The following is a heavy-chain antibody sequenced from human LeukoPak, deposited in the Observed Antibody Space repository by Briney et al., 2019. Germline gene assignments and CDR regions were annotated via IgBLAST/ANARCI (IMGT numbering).Heavy chain of an antibody. CDR3: ARAVSRLQQLVLDY. CDR1: GYTFTGYY. Sequence: ASVKVSCKASGYTFTGYYMHWVRQAPGQGLEWMGWINPNSGGTNYAQKFQGRVTMTRDTSISTAYMELNRLRSDDTAVYYCARAVSRLQQLVLDYWGQGTLVTVSS. V-gene: IGHV1-2*02. J-gene: IGHJ4*02. D-gene: IGHD6-13*01. CDR2: INPNSGGT.